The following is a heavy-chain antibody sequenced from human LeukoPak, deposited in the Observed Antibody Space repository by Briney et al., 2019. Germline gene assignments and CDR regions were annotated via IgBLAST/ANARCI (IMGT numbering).Heavy chain of an antibody. CDR2: ISHSGANT. J-gene: IGHJ4*02. CDR3: AKDDDDGDHVVVDH. D-gene: IGHD4-17*01. CDR1: GFTFRDSA. Sequence: GGSLRLSCAASGFTFRDSAMDWVRQAPGKGLEWVSLISHSGANTFYADSVKGRFTVSRDNSKNTECLQMNSLRAEDTAIYYCAKDDDDGDHVVVDHWGQGTLVTVSS. V-gene: IGHV3-23*01.